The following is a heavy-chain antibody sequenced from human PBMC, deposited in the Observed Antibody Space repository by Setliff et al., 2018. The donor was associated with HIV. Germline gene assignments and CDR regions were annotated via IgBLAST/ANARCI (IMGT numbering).Heavy chain of an antibody. CDR3: ARADSRRGAGYQYMDV. V-gene: IGHV4-38-2*01. J-gene: IGHJ6*03. Sequence: PSETLSLTCAVSGYPIIEAYYWLWIRQSPTKGLEYIGIIFRGVTTYYSPSLRSRVALSMDTSKNQFSLRLSSVTAADTAIYYCARADSRRGAGYQYMDVWGKGTTVTVAS. CDR2: IFRGVTT. CDR1: GYPIIEAYY. D-gene: IGHD4-4*01.